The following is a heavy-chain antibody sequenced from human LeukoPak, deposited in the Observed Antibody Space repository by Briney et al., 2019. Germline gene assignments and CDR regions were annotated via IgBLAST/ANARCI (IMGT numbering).Heavy chain of an antibody. CDR1: GFTVSSDY. Sequence: GGSLRLSCAASGFTVSSDYMTWVRQAPGKGLEWVSVIYSGGSTNYADSVKGRFTISRDNSKNTLYLQMNSLRVEDTAVYYCAKLGYDFWSGYFDYWGQGTLVTVSS. CDR2: IYSGGST. V-gene: IGHV3-66*04. D-gene: IGHD3-3*01. CDR3: AKLGYDFWSGYFDY. J-gene: IGHJ4*02.